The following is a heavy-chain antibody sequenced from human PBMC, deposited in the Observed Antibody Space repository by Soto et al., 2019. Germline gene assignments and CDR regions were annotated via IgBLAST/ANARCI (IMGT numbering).Heavy chain of an antibody. Sequence: GGSLRLSCAASGFTFSSYSMNWVRQAPGKGLEWVSYISSSSSTIYYADSVKGRFTISRDNAKNSLYLQMNSLRDEDTAVYYCARSHTAMTHYGMDVWGQGTTVTVSS. J-gene: IGHJ6*02. V-gene: IGHV3-48*02. CDR1: GFTFSSYS. CDR3: ARSHTAMTHYGMDV. D-gene: IGHD5-18*01. CDR2: ISSSSSTI.